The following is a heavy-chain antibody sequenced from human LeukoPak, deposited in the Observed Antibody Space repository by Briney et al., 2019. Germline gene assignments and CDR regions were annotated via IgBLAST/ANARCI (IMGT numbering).Heavy chain of an antibody. V-gene: IGHV5-51*01. CDR2: IYPGDSDT. Sequence: GESLKISCKGSGYDFSTYWIGWVRQMPGRGLEWMGIIYPGDSDTRNSPSLQGQVTISADKSISTVYLQWSSLKASHTAMYYCARDGPVPATADAFDIWGQGTMVTVSS. D-gene: IGHD2-2*01. CDR1: GYDFSTYW. J-gene: IGHJ3*02. CDR3: ARDGPVPATADAFDI.